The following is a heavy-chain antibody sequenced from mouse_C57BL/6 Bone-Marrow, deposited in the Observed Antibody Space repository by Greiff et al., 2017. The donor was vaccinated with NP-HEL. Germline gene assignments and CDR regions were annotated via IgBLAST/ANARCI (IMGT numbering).Heavy chain of an antibody. CDR3: TYSDWYFDV. CDR2: IDPENGDT. CDR1: GFNIKDDY. Sequence: DVKLVESGAELVRPGASVKLSCTASGFNIKDDYMHWVKQRPEQGLEWIGWIDPENGDTEYASKFQGKATITADTSSNTAYLQLSSLTSEDTAVYYCTYSDWYFDVWDTGTTVTVSS. D-gene: IGHD2-1*01. V-gene: IGHV14-4*01. J-gene: IGHJ1*03.